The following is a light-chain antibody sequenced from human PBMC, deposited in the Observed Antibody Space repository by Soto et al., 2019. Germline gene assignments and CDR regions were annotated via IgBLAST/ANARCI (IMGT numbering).Light chain of an antibody. CDR2: AAS. V-gene: IGKV1-9*01. J-gene: IGKJ4*01. Sequence: IQLTQSPSSLSASVGDRVTITCRASQDISSSLAWYQQKPGKAPKLLIYAASILQSGVPSRFSGSGFGTDFNLTISSLQAEDFASYFCQQLRSYPSTFGGGTKVEIK. CDR1: QDISSS. CDR3: QQLRSYPST.